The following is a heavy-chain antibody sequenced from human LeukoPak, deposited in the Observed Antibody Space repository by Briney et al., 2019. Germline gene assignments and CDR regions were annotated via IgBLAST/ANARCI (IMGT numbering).Heavy chain of an antibody. Sequence: GGSLRLSCAASGFTFSSHDMHWVRQAPGKGLEWVAVISNDGSYKYYADSVKGRFTISRDNSKNTLYLQMNSLRAEDTAVYYCAKDLLGYYGSGPFDYWGQGTLVTVSS. D-gene: IGHD3-10*01. CDR1: GFTFSSHD. CDR3: AKDLLGYYGSGPFDY. CDR2: ISNDGSYK. V-gene: IGHV3-30-3*01. J-gene: IGHJ4*02.